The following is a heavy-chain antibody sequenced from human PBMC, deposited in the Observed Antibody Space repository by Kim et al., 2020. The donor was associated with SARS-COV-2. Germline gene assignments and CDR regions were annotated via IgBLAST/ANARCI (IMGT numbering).Heavy chain of an antibody. CDR2: IYYSGST. J-gene: IGHJ5*02. CDR1: GGSISSGGYY. CDR3: VSYYYGSGLTFDP. Sequence: SETLSLTCTVSGGSISSGGYYWSWIRQHPGKGLEWIGYIYYSGSTYYNLSLKSRVTISVDTSKNQFSLKLCSVTAADTAVYYCVSYYYGSGLTFDPWGQGTLVTVSS. D-gene: IGHD3-10*01. V-gene: IGHV4-31*03.